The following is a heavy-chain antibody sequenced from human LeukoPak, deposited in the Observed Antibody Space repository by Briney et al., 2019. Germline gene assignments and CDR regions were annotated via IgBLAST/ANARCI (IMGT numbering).Heavy chain of an antibody. Sequence: ASVKVSCKASGYTFADYYLHWVRQAPGQGLEWMGCIDPDSGGTKYAQNFQGRVTMTRDTSISTAYMELSGLRSDDTAVHYCARDYYDSRGRKYAFDIWGQGTMASVSS. CDR1: GYTFADYY. J-gene: IGHJ3*02. V-gene: IGHV1-2*02. CDR2: IDPDSGGT. D-gene: IGHD3-22*01. CDR3: ARDYYDSRGRKYAFDI.